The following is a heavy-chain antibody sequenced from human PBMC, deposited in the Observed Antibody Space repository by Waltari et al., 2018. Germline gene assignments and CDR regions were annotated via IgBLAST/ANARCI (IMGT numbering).Heavy chain of an antibody. D-gene: IGHD2-2*01. J-gene: IGHJ4*02. CDR3: ARVDGYWSSTSCYAAQYYFDY. Sequence: QVQLQESGPGLVKPSQTLSLTCTVSGGSISSGGYYWSWIRPHPGKGLEWIGYIYHSGSTYYNPSLKSRVTISVDRSKNQFSLKLSSVTAADTAVYYCARVDGYWSSTSCYAAQYYFDYWGQGTLVTVSS. CDR2: IYHSGST. CDR1: GGSISSGGYY. V-gene: IGHV4-31*03.